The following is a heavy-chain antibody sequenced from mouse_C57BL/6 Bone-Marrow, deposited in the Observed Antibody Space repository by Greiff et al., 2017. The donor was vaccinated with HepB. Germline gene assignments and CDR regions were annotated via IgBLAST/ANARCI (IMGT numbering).Heavy chain of an antibody. V-gene: IGHV5-12*01. CDR2: ISNGGGST. CDR3: ARQDGHGYPFAY. J-gene: IGHJ3*01. D-gene: IGHD2-2*01. CDR1: GFTFSDYY. Sequence: EVKLVESGGGLVQPGGSLKLSCAASGFTFSDYYMYWVRQTPEKRLEWVAYISNGGGSTYYPDTVKGRFTIFRDNAKHTLYLQMSRLKSEDTAMYYCARQDGHGYPFAYWGQLTLVTVSA.